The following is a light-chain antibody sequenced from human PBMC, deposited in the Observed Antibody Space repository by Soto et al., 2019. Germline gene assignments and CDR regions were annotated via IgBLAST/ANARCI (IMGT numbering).Light chain of an antibody. CDR3: QSYDSSLSENVI. CDR1: SSNIGAGYD. Sequence: QSVLTQPPSVSGAPGQRVTISCTGSSSNIGAGYDVHWYQQFPGTAPKLLIYGNNNRPSGVPDRFSGSKAGTSASLAIAVLQAEDEADDYCQSYDSSLSENVIFGGGTKLTVL. J-gene: IGLJ2*01. CDR2: GNN. V-gene: IGLV1-40*01.